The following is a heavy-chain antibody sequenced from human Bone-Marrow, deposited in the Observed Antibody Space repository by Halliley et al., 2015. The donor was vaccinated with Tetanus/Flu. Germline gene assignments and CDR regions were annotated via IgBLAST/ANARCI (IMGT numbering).Heavy chain of an antibody. Sequence: QLVQSGAEVKKPGSSVTVSCKASGGTFSSFIISWVRQAPGQGLEWMGGVIPTFGTTNSAQKFQGRVTITADVSTSTAYMVLSSLTSADAAVYYCARDCPFRRDAYNYRAPDAFDIWGQGTMVTVSS. CDR1: GGTFSSFI. J-gene: IGHJ3*02. V-gene: IGHV1-69*01. CDR3: ARDCPFRRDAYNYRAPDAFDI. D-gene: IGHD5-12*01. CDR2: VIPTFGTT.